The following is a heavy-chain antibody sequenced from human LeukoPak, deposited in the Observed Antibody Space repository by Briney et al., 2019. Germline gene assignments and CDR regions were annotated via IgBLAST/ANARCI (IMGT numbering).Heavy chain of an antibody. V-gene: IGHV4-59*01. D-gene: IGHD2-21*02. CDR1: GVSISNYY. J-gene: IGHJ4*02. CDR2: AYYSGST. CDR3: ARRRVTDFYYFDY. Sequence: SETPSLTCTVSGVSISNYYWGWIRQSPGKGLEWIGYAYYSGSTKYNPSLKSRVTISLDTSKNQFSLRLSSVTAADTAVYYCARRRVTDFYYFDYWGQGTLVTVSS.